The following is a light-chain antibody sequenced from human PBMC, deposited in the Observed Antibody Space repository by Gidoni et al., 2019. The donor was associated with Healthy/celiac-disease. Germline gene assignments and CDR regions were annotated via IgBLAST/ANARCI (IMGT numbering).Light chain of an antibody. CDR3: NSRGSSGNHVV. Sequence: SSELTQDPAVSVALGQTVRITCQGDSLRSYYASWYQQKPGQAPVLVIYGKNNRPSGIPDRFSSSSSGNTASLTITGAQAEDEADYYCNSRGSSGNHVVFGGGTKLTVL. J-gene: IGLJ2*01. CDR2: GKN. V-gene: IGLV3-19*01. CDR1: SLRSYY.